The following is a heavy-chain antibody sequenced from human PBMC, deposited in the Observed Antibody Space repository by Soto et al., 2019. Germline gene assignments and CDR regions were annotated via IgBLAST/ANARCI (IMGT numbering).Heavy chain of an antibody. CDR3: ASGTNGAFFVY. CDR1: GFTFSDYY. Sequence: QVQLVESGGGLVKPGGSLRLSCAASGFTFSDYYMSWIRQAPGKGLEWVSSISSRSSTIFYADSVKGRFTISRDNVKNSLYLQMNSLRAEDTAVYYCASGTNGAFFVYWGQGILVTVSS. V-gene: IGHV3-11*01. CDR2: ISSRSSTI. D-gene: IGHD2-8*01. J-gene: IGHJ4*02.